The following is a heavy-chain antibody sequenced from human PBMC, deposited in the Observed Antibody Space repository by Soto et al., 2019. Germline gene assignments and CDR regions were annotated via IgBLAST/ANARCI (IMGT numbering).Heavy chain of an antibody. CDR3: ARHGEVGCSSTSCYVPYYYYGMDV. Sequence: ASVKVSCKASGYTFTRYGISWVRQAPGQGLEWMGWISGYNGDTNYAQKFQDRVSMTIDKSISTAYLQWSSLKASDTAMYYCARHGEVGCSSTSCYVPYYYYGMDVWGQGTTVTVSS. CDR2: ISGYNGDT. J-gene: IGHJ6*02. V-gene: IGHV1-18*01. D-gene: IGHD2-2*01. CDR1: GYTFTRYG.